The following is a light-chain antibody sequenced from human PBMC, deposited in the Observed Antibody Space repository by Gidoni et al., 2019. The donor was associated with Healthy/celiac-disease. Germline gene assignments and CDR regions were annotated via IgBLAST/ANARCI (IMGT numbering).Light chain of an antibody. Sequence: DTQMTQSPSTLSASVAARVTITCRASQSISSWLAWYQQKPGKAPKLLIYKASSLESGVPSRFSGSGSGTEFTLTISSLQPDDFATYYCQQYNSYPWTFGQGTKVEIK. CDR2: KAS. CDR3: QQYNSYPWT. J-gene: IGKJ1*01. CDR1: QSISSW. V-gene: IGKV1-5*03.